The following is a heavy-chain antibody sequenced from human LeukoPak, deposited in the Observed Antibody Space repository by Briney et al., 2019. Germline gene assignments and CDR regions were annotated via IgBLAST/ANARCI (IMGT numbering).Heavy chain of an antibody. Sequence: GGSLRLSCAASGFTFSTYGMHWVRQAPGKGLEWVAVISYDGSNKYYADSVKGRFTISRDNSKHTLYLQMNSLRAEDTALYHCARGNYYDSSGTDAFDIWGQGTMVTVSS. J-gene: IGHJ3*02. CDR1: GFTFSTYG. V-gene: IGHV3-30*03. CDR3: ARGNYYDSSGTDAFDI. D-gene: IGHD3-22*01. CDR2: ISYDGSNK.